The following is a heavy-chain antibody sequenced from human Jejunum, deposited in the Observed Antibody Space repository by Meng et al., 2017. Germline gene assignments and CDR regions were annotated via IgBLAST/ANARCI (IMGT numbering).Heavy chain of an antibody. CDR2: VYYTGGT. J-gene: IGHJ4*02. Sequence: SETLSLTCSVAGGPISGYYWSWIRQPPGKGLECIGYVYYTGGTTYNPSLRSRVTISVDTSKNYFSLKLSSVTVADTAVYYCARERPAAGHFDYWGQGKLVTVSS. D-gene: IGHD6-13*01. CDR3: ARERPAAGHFDY. CDR1: GGPISGYY. V-gene: IGHV4-59*01.